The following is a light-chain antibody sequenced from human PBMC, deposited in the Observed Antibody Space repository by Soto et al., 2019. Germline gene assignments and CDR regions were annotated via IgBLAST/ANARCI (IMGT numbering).Light chain of an antibody. J-gene: IGLJ2*01. CDR1: SSDVGSSIY. CDR2: EAS. Sequence: QSALAQPASVSGSPGQSITISCTGTSSDVGSSIYVSWYQQHPGKAPKLIIYEASNRPSGVSNRFSGSKSGNTASLTISGLQAEDEADYYCTSYTISNTLVFGGGTQLTVL. V-gene: IGLV2-14*01. CDR3: TSYTISNTLV.